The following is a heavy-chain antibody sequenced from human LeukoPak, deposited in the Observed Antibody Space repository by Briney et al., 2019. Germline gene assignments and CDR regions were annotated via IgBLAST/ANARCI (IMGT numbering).Heavy chain of an antibody. CDR3: ARAGVLRYFDWLSYFDY. V-gene: IGHV1-18*01. CDR1: GNTFTRYG. D-gene: IGHD3-9*01. CDR2: ISAYNGNT. Sequence: ASVKVSCKASGNTFTRYGISWVRQAPGQGLEWMGWISAYNGNTNYAQKLQGRVTMTTDTSTSTAYMELRSLRSDDTAVYYCARAGVLRYFDWLSYFDYWGQGTLVTVSS. J-gene: IGHJ4*02.